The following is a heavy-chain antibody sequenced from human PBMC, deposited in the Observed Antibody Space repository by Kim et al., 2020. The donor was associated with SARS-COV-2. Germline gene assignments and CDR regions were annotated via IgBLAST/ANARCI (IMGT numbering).Heavy chain of an antibody. CDR3: ARDGSSPGRGGGYYYYYYGMDV. D-gene: IGHD6-13*01. Sequence: GESLKISCKGSGYSFTSYWISWVRQMPGKGLEWMGRIDPSDSYTNYSPSFQGHVTISADKSISTAYLQWSSLKASDPALYYCARDGSSPGRGGGYYYYYYGMDVWGQGTTVTVSS. CDR1: GYSFTSYW. V-gene: IGHV5-10-1*01. CDR2: IDPSDSYT. J-gene: IGHJ6*02.